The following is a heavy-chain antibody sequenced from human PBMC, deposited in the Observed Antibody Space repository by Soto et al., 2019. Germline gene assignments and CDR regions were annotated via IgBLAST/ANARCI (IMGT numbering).Heavy chain of an antibody. D-gene: IGHD3-3*01. CDR3: ARDLHSGFGVVIMRDHYGMDV. J-gene: IGHJ6*02. Sequence: WWSLRLSCSASVFTCSSYAMHWFRQAPGKGLEWVAVISYDGSNKYYADSVKGRFTISRDNSKNTLYLQMNSLRAEDTAVYYCARDLHSGFGVVIMRDHYGMDVWGQGTTVTVSS. V-gene: IGHV3-30-3*01. CDR2: ISYDGSNK. CDR1: VFTCSSYA.